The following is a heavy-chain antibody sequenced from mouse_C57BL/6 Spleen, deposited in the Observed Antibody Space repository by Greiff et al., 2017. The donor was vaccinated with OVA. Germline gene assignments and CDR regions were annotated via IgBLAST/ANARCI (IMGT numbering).Heavy chain of an antibody. CDR1: GYTFTSYW. Sequence: QVQLQQPGAELVMPGASVKLSCKASGYTFTSYWMHWVKQRPGQGLEWIGEIDPSDSYTNYNQKFKGKSTLTVDKSSSTAYMQLSSLTSEDSAVYYCARAPYDYLDDWGQGTTLTVSS. J-gene: IGHJ2*01. V-gene: IGHV1-69*01. D-gene: IGHD2-3*01. CDR2: IDPSDSYT. CDR3: ARAPYDYLDD.